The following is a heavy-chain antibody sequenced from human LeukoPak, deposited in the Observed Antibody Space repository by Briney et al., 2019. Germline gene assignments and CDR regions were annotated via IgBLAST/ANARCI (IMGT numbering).Heavy chain of an antibody. CDR1: GGSISSGDYY. CDR3: ARDYGNNWFDP. D-gene: IGHD4-17*01. Sequence: PSETLSLTCTVSGGSISSGDYYWSWIRQHPGKGLEWIGYIYYSGDTYYNPSLRSRVSISVDASKNQFSLKLSSVTAADTAMYYCARDYGNNWFDPWGQGTLATVSA. J-gene: IGHJ5*02. CDR2: IYYSGDT. V-gene: IGHV4-31*03.